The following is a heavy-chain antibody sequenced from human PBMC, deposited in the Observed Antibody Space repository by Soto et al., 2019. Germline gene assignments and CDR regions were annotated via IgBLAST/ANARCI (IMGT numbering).Heavy chain of an antibody. V-gene: IGHV1-69*13. CDR2: IIPIFGTA. CDR3: ARAPICISITFAHYNNNGMDV. CDR1: GGTFSSYA. J-gene: IGHJ6*02. D-gene: IGHD2-2*01. Sequence: SVKVSCKASGGTFSSYAISWVRQAPGQGLEWMGGIIPIFGTANYAQKFQGRVTITADESTSTAYMELSSLRSEDTAVYYCARAPICISITFAHYNNNGMDVWGQGNTVTVSS.